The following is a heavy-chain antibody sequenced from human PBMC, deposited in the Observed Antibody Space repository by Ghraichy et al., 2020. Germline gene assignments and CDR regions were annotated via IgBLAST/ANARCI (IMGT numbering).Heavy chain of an antibody. CDR2: FDPEDGET. CDR1: GYTLTELS. D-gene: IGHD3-3*01. J-gene: IGHJ4*02. CDR3: ATDLPRGYDFWGGQNKYYFDY. Sequence: ASVKVSCKVSGYTLTELSMHWVRQAPGKGLEWMGGFDPEDGETIYAQKFQGRVTMTEDTSTDTAYMELSSLRSEDTAVYYCATDLPRGYDFWGGQNKYYFDYWCQGGLVTVSS. V-gene: IGHV1-24*01.